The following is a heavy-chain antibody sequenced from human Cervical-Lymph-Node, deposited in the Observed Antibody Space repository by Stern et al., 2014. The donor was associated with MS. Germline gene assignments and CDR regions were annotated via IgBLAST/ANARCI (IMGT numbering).Heavy chain of an antibody. CDR1: GFTFSDYY. D-gene: IGHD2-2*01. Sequence: DQLVESGGGLVKPGGSLRLSCAASGFTFSDYYMSWVRQAPGKGLEWISYISISSTTIYYADSVKGRFTISRDNAKNSLYLQMNSLRAEDTAVYYCARVNTSLPVDYWGQGTLVTVSS. V-gene: IGHV3-11*01. CDR2: ISISSTTI. J-gene: IGHJ4*02. CDR3: ARVNTSLPVDY.